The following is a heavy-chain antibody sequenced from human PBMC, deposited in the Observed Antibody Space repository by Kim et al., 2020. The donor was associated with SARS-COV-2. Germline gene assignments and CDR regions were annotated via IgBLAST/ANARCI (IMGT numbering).Heavy chain of an antibody. V-gene: IGHV4-39*01. D-gene: IGHD3-10*01. CDR1: GGSISSSSYY. CDR3: ARSGYYGSGSQDY. Sequence: AETLSLTCTVSGGSISSSSYYWGWIRQPPGKGLEWIGSIYYSGSTYYNPSLKSRVTTSVDTSKNQFSLKLSSVTAADTAVYYCARSGYYGSGSQDYWGQGTLVTVSS. J-gene: IGHJ4*02. CDR2: IYYSGST.